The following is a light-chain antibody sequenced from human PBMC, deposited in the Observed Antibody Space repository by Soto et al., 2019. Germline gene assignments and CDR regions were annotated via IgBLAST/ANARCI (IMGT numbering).Light chain of an antibody. Sequence: QSALTQPASVSGSPGQSITISCTGTSSDVGDYNYVSWYQQHPGKAPKLMIYDVSNRPSGVSNRFSGSKSGSTASLTISGIHAEDEADYYCSSYTSRTALVFGPGTKLTVL. CDR3: SSYTSRTALV. J-gene: IGLJ1*01. CDR2: DVS. CDR1: SSDVGDYNY. V-gene: IGLV2-14*01.